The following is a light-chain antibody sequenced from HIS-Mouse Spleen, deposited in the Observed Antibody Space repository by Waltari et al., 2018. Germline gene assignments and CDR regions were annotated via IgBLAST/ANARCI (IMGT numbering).Light chain of an antibody. J-gene: IGLJ1*01. Sequence: SYVLTQPPSVSVAPGQTARITCGGTNIGSKSGHWYQQRPGQAPVLVVYDDSDRPSGIPERFSGSNSGNTATLTISRVGAGDEADYYCQVWDSSSDHYVFGTGTKVTVL. V-gene: IGLV3-21*02. CDR1: NIGSKS. CDR2: DDS. CDR3: QVWDSSSDHYV.